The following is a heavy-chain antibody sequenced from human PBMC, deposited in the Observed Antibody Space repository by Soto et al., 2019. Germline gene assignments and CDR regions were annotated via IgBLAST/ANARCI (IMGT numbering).Heavy chain of an antibody. CDR3: AKDRWSPTYSLGWFLFHY. CDR2: ISGGGGST. D-gene: IGHD6-19*01. Sequence: GSLRLSCAASGFTFSSYAMSWVRQAPGRGLEWVSAISGGGGSTYYADTVKGRFTISRDNSKNTLYLHMDSLRAEDTAVYFCAKDRWSPTYSLGWFLFHYWGQGALVTVSS. V-gene: IGHV3-23*01. CDR1: GFTFSSYA. J-gene: IGHJ4*02.